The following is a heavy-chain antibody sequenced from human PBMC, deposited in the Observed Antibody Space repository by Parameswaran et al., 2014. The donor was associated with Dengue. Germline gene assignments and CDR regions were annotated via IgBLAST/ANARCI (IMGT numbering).Heavy chain of an antibody. CDR3: TTDDVGYYYGMDV. Sequence: VRQAPGKGLEWVGRIKSKTDGGTTDYAAPVKGRFTISRDDSKNTLYLQMNSLKTEDTAVYYCTTDDVGYYYGMDVWGQGTTVTVSS. D-gene: IGHD6-13*01. CDR2: IKSKTDGGTT. V-gene: IGHV3-15*01. J-gene: IGHJ6*02.